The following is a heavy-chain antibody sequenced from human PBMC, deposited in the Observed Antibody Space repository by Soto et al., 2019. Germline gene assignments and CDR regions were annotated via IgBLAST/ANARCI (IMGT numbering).Heavy chain of an antibody. CDR1: GFTFSSYA. V-gene: IGHV3-23*01. CDR2: ISGSGGST. D-gene: IGHD2-15*01. J-gene: IGHJ4*02. Sequence: GGSLRLSCAASGFTFSSYAMSWVRQAPGKGLEWVSAISGSGGSTYYADSVKGRFTISRDNSKNTLYLQMNSLRAEDTAVYYCAKDRQPAVVVVAATIGWGQGTLVTVSS. CDR3: AKDRQPAVVVVAATIG.